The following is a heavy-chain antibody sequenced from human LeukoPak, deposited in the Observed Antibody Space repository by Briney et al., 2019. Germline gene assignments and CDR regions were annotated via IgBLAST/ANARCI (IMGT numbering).Heavy chain of an antibody. CDR2: ISYDGSNK. D-gene: IGHD6-25*01. CDR1: GFTFSSYA. J-gene: IGHJ4*02. V-gene: IGHV3-30-3*01. CDR3: ARQAATLDY. Sequence: GGSLRLSCAASGFTFSSYAMHWVRQAPGKGLEWVAVISYDGSNKYYADSVKGRFTISRDNSKNTLYLQMNSLRAEDTAVYYCARQAATLDYWGQGTLVTVSS.